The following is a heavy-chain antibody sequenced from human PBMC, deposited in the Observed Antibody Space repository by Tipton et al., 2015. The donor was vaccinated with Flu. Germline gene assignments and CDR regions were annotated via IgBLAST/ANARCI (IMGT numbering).Heavy chain of an antibody. J-gene: IGHJ3*02. CDR3: ARGGVLSGSGDACDI. CDR1: GYTFTGYY. CDR2: INPNSGGT. D-gene: IGHD3-22*01. Sequence: QSGAEVKKPGASVKVSCKASGYTFTGYYMHWVRQAPGQGLEWMGWINPNSGGTNYAQKFQGWVTMTRDTSISTAYMELSRLRSDDTAVYYCARGGVLSGSGDACDIWGQGTMVTVSS. V-gene: IGHV1-2*04.